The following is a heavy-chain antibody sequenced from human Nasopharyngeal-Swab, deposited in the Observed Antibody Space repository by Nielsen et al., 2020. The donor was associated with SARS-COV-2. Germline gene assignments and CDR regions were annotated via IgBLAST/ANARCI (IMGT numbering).Heavy chain of an antibody. D-gene: IGHD3-16*01. V-gene: IGHV4-39*07. CDR3: ARALGGRYSYASYYYYYMAL. J-gene: IGHJ6*03. CDR2: IYYSGKT. Sequence: SETLSLTCTVSGGSINTITYYWGWIRQPPGKGLEWIGSIYYSGKTYDNPSLKSRVTISISTSKNPFSLNLNSVTSADTAVYYCARALGGRYSYASYYYYYMALWGKGTTVTVSS. CDR1: GGSINTITYY.